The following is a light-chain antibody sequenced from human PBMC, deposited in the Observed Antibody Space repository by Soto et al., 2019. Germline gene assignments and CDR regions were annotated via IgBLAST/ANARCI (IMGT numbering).Light chain of an antibody. CDR2: AAS. J-gene: IGKJ1*01. Sequence: DIQMTQSPSTLPASVGDRVTITFRASQTISSWLAWYQQKPGKAPNLLIYAASSLETGVPSRFSGSGSGTEFTLSISSLQPDDSASYYCQQYNSYSKTFGQGTKVDIK. CDR1: QTISSW. V-gene: IGKV1-5*01. CDR3: QQYNSYSKT.